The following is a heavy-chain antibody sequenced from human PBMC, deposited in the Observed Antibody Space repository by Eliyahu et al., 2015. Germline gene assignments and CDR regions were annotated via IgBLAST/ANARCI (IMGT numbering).Heavy chain of an antibody. V-gene: IGHV3-23*01. D-gene: IGHD2-2*01. CDR1: GFTXSXXA. CDR3: AKESGQLLNNFDY. Sequence: EVQLLESGGGLVQPGGSLRLSCAASGFTXSXXAMXWVRQXPGKGLEWVSTISGSGDSTYYADSVKGRFTISRDNSKNTLYLQMNSLRAEDTAVYYCAKESGQLLNNFDYWGQGTLVTVSS. J-gene: IGHJ4*02. CDR2: ISGSGDST.